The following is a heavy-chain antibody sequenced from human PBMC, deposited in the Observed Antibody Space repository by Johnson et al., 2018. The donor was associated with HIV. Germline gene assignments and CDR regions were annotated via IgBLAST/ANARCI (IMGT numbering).Heavy chain of an antibody. CDR3: ERDPAAAGGI. CDR2: IYSGGST. CDR1: GFTVSSNY. V-gene: IGHV3-66*01. D-gene: IGHD6-13*01. Sequence: VQLVESGGGLVQPGGSLRLSCAASGFTVSSNYMSWVRQAPGKGLEWVSVIYSGGSTYDADSGKGRFTISRDNSKNTLYLQMNSLRAEDTDVYYCERDPAAAGGIWGQGTMVTVSS. J-gene: IGHJ3*02.